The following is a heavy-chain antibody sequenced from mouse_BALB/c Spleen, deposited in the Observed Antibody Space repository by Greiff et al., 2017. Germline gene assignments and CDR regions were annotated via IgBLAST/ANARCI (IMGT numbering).Heavy chain of an antibody. J-gene: IGHJ4*01. CDR3: ARPYGNYAMDY. Sequence: QVHLQQSGAELVRPGTSVKISCKASGYTFTNYWLGWVKQRPGHGLEWIGDIYPGGGYTNYNEKFKGKATLTADTSSSTAYMQLSSLTSEDSAVYFCARPYGNYAMDYWGQGTSVTVSS. CDR1: GYTFTNYW. V-gene: IGHV1-63*02. CDR2: IYPGGGYT. D-gene: IGHD2-10*02.